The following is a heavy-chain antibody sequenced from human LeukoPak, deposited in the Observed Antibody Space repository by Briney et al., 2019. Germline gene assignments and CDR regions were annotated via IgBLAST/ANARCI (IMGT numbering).Heavy chain of an antibody. CDR2: IYSGGRT. V-gene: IGHV3-66*01. CDR1: GFSVSDSY. CDR3: ARDGIYGDYV. D-gene: IGHD4-17*01. Sequence: GGSLRLSCAASGFSVSDSYMSWVRQAPGKGLDWVSGIYSGGRTYYADSVKDRFTISRDNSKNTLYLQMNSLRAEDTAVYYCARDGIYGDYVWGQGTLVTVSS. J-gene: IGHJ4*02.